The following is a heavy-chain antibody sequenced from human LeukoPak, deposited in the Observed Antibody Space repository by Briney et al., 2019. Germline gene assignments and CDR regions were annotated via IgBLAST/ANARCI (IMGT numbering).Heavy chain of an antibody. D-gene: IGHD1-14*01. CDR2: IYTSGST. V-gene: IGHV4-4*09. CDR1: GGSISSYY. Sequence: SETLSLTSTVSGGSISSYYWSWIRQPPGKGLEWIGYIYTSGSTNYNPSLKSRVTISVDTSKNQFSLKLSSVTAADTAVYYCARRRTGDAFDIWGQGTMVTVSS. J-gene: IGHJ3*02. CDR3: ARRRTGDAFDI.